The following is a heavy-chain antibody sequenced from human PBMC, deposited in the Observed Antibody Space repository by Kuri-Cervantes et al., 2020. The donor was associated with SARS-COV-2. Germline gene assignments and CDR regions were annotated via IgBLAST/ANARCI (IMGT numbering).Heavy chain of an antibody. Sequence: SETLSLTCNVSGGSISSYYWSWIRQPPGKGLEWIGYIYYSGSTNYNPSLKSRVTISVDTSKNQFSLKLSSVTAADTAVYYCARALGSGWYGGYYYYGMDVLGQGTTVTVSS. CDR1: GGSISSYY. D-gene: IGHD6-19*01. CDR2: IYYSGST. CDR3: ARALGSGWYGGYYYYGMDV. V-gene: IGHV4-59*01. J-gene: IGHJ6*01.